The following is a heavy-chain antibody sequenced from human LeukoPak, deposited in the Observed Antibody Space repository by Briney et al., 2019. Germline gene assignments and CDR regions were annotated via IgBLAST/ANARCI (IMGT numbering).Heavy chain of an antibody. J-gene: IGHJ4*02. CDR3: ASLGDWLSLEY. CDR1: GGSISSYY. Sequence: TSETLSLTCTVSGGSISSYYWSWIRQPAGKGLGWIGRIYTSGSTNYNPSLKSRVTMSVDTSKNQFSLKLSSVTAADTAVYYCASLGDWLSLEYWGQGTLVTVSS. CDR2: IYTSGST. D-gene: IGHD3/OR15-3a*01. V-gene: IGHV4-4*07.